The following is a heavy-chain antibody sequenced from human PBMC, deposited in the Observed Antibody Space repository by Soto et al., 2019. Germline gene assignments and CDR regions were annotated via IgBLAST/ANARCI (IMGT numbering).Heavy chain of an antibody. D-gene: IGHD4-4*01. CDR3: AKDRVTTVSEYYYYYYGMDV. CDR2: ISYDGSNK. J-gene: IGHJ6*02. V-gene: IGHV3-30*18. Sequence: GGSLRLSCAASGFTFSSYGMHWVRQAPGKGLEWVAVISYDGSNKYYADSVKGRFTISRDNSKNTLYLQMNSLRAEDTAVYYCAKDRVTTVSEYYYYYYGMDVWGQGTTVTSP. CDR1: GFTFSSYG.